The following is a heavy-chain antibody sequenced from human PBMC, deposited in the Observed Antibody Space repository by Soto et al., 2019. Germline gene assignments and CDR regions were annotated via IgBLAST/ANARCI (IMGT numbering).Heavy chain of an antibody. CDR3: ARDKDLQPTVWGF. J-gene: IGHJ4*02. CDR1: GDSMATGGHY. Sequence: SETLSLTCTVSGDSMATGGHYYNWIRQVPGKGLEWIGYVYYSGATHYTPSLRALATISRDTSKNQFSLRLISVTAADTALYYCARDKDLQPTVWGFWGQGIQVTVSS. CDR2: VYYSGAT. D-gene: IGHD3-16*01. V-gene: IGHV4-31*01.